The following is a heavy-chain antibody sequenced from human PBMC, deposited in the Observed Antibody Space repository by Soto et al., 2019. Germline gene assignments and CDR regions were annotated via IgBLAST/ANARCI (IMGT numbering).Heavy chain of an antibody. CDR3: ARDRGLGVVVVAATSLDY. CDR2: ISSSSSYI. J-gene: IGHJ4*02. CDR1: GFTFSSYS. Sequence: EVQLVESGGGLVKPGGSLRLSGAASGFTFSSYSMNWVRQAPGKGLEWVSSISSSSSYIYYADSVKGRFTISRDNAKNSLYLQMNSLRAEDTAVYYCARDRGLGVVVVAATSLDYWGQGTLVTVSS. D-gene: IGHD2-15*01. V-gene: IGHV3-21*01.